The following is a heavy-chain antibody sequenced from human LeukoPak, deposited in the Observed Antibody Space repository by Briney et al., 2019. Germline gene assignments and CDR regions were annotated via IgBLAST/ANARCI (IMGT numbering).Heavy chain of an antibody. CDR2: IYYSGST. D-gene: IGHD2-21*02. V-gene: IGHV4-59*01. CDR1: GGSISSYY. J-gene: IGHJ3*02. Sequence: SETLSLTCTGSGGSISSYYWSWIRQPPGKGLEWIGYIYYSGSTNYNPSLKSRVTISVDTSKNQFSLKLSSVTAADTAVYYCARDVVVTAVYAFDIWGQGTMVTVSS. CDR3: ARDVVVTAVYAFDI.